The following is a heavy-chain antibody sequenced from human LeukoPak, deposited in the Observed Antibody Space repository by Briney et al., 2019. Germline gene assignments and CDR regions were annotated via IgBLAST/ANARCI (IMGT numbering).Heavy chain of an antibody. Sequence: PGGSLRLSCAASGFTFSSNPMNWVRQAPGKGLEWVSAISGSGLSTYYADSVKGRFTVSRDNSKNSLYLQMNSLRAEDTALYYCAKVAYYYDSSGSLYQPVDYWGQGTLVTVSS. CDR1: GFTFSSNP. CDR3: AKVAYYYDSSGSLYQPVDY. CDR2: ISGSGLST. V-gene: IGHV3-23*01. D-gene: IGHD3-22*01. J-gene: IGHJ4*02.